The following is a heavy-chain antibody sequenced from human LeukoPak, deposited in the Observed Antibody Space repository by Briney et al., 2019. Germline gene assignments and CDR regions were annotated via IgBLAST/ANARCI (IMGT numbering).Heavy chain of an antibody. CDR2: ISSSGTYI. CDR3: ARDADDAFDT. V-gene: IGHV3-21*01. Sequence: PGGSLRLSCAASGFTFSSYSMNWVRQAPGKGLEWVSSISSSGTYIYYTDSVKGRFTISRDNAKNSLYLQMNSLRAEDTAVYYCARDADDAFDTWGQGTMVTVSS. J-gene: IGHJ3*02. CDR1: GFTFSSYS.